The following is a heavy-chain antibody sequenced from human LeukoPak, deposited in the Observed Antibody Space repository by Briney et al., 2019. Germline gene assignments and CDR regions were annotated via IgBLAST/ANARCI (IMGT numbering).Heavy chain of an antibody. D-gene: IGHD3-3*01. Sequence: GGSLRLSCAASGFTFRSYSMNWVRQAPGKGLEWVSSISSSSSYIYYADSVKGRFTISRDNAKNSLYLQMNSLRAEDTAVYYCASGDFWSGYYGKGYFDYWGQGTLVTVSS. V-gene: IGHV3-21*01. J-gene: IGHJ4*02. CDR2: ISSSSSYI. CDR3: ASGDFWSGYYGKGYFDY. CDR1: GFTFRSYS.